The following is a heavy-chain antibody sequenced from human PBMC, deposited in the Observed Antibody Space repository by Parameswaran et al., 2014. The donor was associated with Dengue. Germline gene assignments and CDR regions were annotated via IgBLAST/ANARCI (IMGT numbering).Heavy chain of an antibody. CDR2: IFSNDEK. CDR3: ARRPAGLIVRYFDWSDAFDI. Sequence: ARWIRQPPGKALEWLAHIFSNDEKSYSTSLKSRLTISKDTSKSQVVLTMTNMDPVDTATYYCARRPAGLIVRYFDWSDAFDIWGQGTMGTVSS. V-gene: IGHV2-26*02. D-gene: IGHD3-9*01. J-gene: IGHJ3*02.